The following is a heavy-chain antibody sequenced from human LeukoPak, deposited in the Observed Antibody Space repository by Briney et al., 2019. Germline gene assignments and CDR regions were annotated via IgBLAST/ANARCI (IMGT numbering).Heavy chain of an antibody. Sequence: GGSRRLSCAASGITFSNYAMSWVRQAPGKGLEWVSSISGSGGSTYYADSVKGRFSISRDNSKNTLYLQVNSLRVEDTAVYYCARDTDDFQGLDIWGQGTVVTVSS. CDR2: ISGSGGST. D-gene: IGHD3-3*01. J-gene: IGHJ3*02. V-gene: IGHV3-23*01. CDR1: GITFSNYA. CDR3: ARDTDDFQGLDI.